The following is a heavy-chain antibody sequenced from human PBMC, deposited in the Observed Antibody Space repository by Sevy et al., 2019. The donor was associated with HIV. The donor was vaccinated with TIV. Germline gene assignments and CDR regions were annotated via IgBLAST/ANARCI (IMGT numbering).Heavy chain of an antibody. CDR1: GITFNNYA. V-gene: IGHV3-49*04. CDR2: IRSKAYGGTT. J-gene: IGHJ4*02. Sequence: GGSLRLSCAASGITFNNYAMNWVRQAPGKGLEWVGFIRSKAYGGTTEYAASVKGRFTISRDDSKSIAYLQMNSLKTEDTAVYYCTRGSRDYDFWSGYYAGMGYYFDYWGQGTLVTVSS. CDR3: TRGSRDYDFWSGYYAGMGYYFDY. D-gene: IGHD3-3*01.